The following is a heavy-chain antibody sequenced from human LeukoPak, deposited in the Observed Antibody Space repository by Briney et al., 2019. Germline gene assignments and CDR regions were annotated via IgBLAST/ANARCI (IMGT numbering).Heavy chain of an antibody. CDR1: GGAFSGFY. V-gene: IGHV4-34*01. CDR3: ARGGGYCTNNVCPPWFDP. J-gene: IGHJ5*02. D-gene: IGHD2-8*01. Sequence: SETLSLTCSVYGGAFSGFYWNWIRQPPGKGLEWIGEINHSGSTHYSPSLKSRLSISVDPSKNQFSLKLSSVTAADTAVYYCARGGGYCTNNVCPPWFDPWGQGALVTVSS. CDR2: INHSGST.